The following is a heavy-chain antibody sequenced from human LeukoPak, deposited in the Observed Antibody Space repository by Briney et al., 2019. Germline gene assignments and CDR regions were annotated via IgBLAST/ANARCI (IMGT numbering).Heavy chain of an antibody. V-gene: IGHV3-23*01. CDR3: AKFERYYGSGSAYDY. J-gene: IGHJ4*02. Sequence: PGGSLRLSCAASGFTFSSYAMSWVRQAPGKGLEWVSAISGSGGSTYYADSVKGRFTISRDNSKNTLCLQMDSLRAEDTAVYYCAKFERYYGSGSAYDYWGQGTLVTVSS. D-gene: IGHD3-10*01. CDR1: GFTFSSYA. CDR2: ISGSGGST.